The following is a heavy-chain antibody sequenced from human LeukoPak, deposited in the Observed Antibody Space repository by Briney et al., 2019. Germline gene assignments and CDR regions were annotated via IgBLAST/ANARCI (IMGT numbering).Heavy chain of an antibody. CDR2: TSGSGGST. CDR1: GFTFSSSS. J-gene: IGHJ4*02. D-gene: IGHD6-19*01. Sequence: PGGSLRLSCAASGFTFSSSSMSWVRRAPGKGLEWVSVTSGSGGSTDYADSVKGRFTISRDNSKNTLYLQINSLRAEDTAVYYCARGSGWYVWGQGTLVTVSS. V-gene: IGHV3-23*01. CDR3: ARGSGWYV.